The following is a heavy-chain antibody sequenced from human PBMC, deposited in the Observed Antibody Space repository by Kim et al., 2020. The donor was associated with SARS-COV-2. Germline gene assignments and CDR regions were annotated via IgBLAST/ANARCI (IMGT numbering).Heavy chain of an antibody. D-gene: IGHD3-22*01. CDR3: ARHPLYYYDSSGSLSAEYFQH. CDR2: FYYSGST. J-gene: IGHJ1*01. V-gene: IGHV4-39*01. Sequence: SETLSLTCTVSGGSISSSSYYWGWIRQPPGKGLEWIGSFYYSGSTYYNPSLKSRVTISVDTSKNQFSLKLSSVTAADTAEYYCARHPLYYYDSSGSLSAEYFQHWGQGTLVTVSS. CDR1: GGSISSSSYY.